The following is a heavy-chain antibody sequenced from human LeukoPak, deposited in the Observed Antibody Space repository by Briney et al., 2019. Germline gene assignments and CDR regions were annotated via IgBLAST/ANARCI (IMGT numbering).Heavy chain of an antibody. CDR2: IYSGGTT. V-gene: IGHV3-53*01. D-gene: IGHD3-16*01. Sequence: GGSLRLSCAASGFTVINNYMTWVRQAPGKGLEWVSVIYSGGTTHYADSVKGRFTISRDNSKNTLYLQMNSLRVDDTAVYYCLTSPSWGVWGKGTTVTVSS. CDR3: LTSPSWGV. CDR1: GFTVINNY. J-gene: IGHJ6*04.